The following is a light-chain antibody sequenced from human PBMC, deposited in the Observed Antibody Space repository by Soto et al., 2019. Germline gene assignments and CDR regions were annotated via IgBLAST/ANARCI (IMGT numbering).Light chain of an antibody. V-gene: IGKV1-39*01. Sequence: MTQSPATLSVSPGERATLSCRASQSVSSNLAWYQQKPGKAPKPLIYAASSLQSGVPSRFSGSGSGTDFTLTIRSLQPEDFATYYCQQSYNTPRTFGPGTKVDIK. J-gene: IGKJ3*01. CDR2: AAS. CDR1: QSVSSN. CDR3: QQSYNTPRT.